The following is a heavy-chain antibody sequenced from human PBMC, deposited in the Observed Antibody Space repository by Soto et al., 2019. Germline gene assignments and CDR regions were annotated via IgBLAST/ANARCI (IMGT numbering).Heavy chain of an antibody. CDR3: AREGRSDQLALYYFGY. J-gene: IGHJ4*02. Sequence: ASVEVSCKASGYTFTGYYMHWVLEAPGQGLEWMGWINPNSGGTNYAQKFQGWVTMTRDTSISTAYMELSRLRSDDTAVYYCAREGRSDQLALYYFGYWGQGTLVTVSS. CDR1: GYTFTGYY. D-gene: IGHD2-2*01. V-gene: IGHV1-2*04. CDR2: INPNSGGT.